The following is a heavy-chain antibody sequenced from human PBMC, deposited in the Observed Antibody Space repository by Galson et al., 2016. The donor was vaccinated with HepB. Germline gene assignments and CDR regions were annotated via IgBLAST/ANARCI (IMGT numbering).Heavy chain of an antibody. V-gene: IGHV1-2*02. J-gene: IGHJ4*02. Sequence: SVKVSCKASGYSFTRYYVHWVRQAPGQGLEWLGWIKPNNGDTMYADDFQGRVTMTSETSLTTAYLEINRLISDDTAVYFCAILRPQTADHYYFGSWGQGSLIIVST. CDR1: GYSFTRYY. D-gene: IGHD7-27*01. CDR3: AILRPQTADHYYFGS. CDR2: IKPNNGDT.